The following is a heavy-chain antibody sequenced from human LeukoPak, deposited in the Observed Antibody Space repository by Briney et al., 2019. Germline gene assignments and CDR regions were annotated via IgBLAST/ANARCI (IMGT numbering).Heavy chain of an antibody. CDR2: ISAYNGNT. V-gene: IGHV1-18*01. D-gene: IGHD2-15*01. J-gene: IGHJ6*03. CDR1: GYTFTSYG. CDR3: ARAPGRRSYHYYYMDV. Sequence: GASVKVSCKASGYTFTSYGISWVRQAPGQGLEWMGWISAYNGNTNYAQKLQGRVTMTTDTSTSTAYMELWSRRSDDTAVYYCARAPGRRSYHYYYMDVWGKGTTVTISS.